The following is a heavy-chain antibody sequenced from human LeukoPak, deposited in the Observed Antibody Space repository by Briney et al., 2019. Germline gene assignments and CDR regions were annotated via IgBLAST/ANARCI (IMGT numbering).Heavy chain of an antibody. CDR3: AREVRGLDY. Sequence: GGSLRLSCAASGFTFSSNAMSWVRQAPGKGLEWVSSITSSSGYIYYADSVKGRFTISRDNAKSSLFLQMNSLRAEDTAVYFCAREVRGLDYWGQGTLVTVSS. D-gene: IGHD3-10*01. CDR1: GFTFSSNA. V-gene: IGHV3-21*01. J-gene: IGHJ4*02. CDR2: ITSSSGYI.